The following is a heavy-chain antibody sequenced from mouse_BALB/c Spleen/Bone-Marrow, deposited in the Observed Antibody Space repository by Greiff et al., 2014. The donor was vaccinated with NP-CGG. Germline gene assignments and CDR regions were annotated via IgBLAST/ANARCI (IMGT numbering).Heavy chain of an antibody. D-gene: IGHD2-2*01. J-gene: IGHJ4*01. CDR2: IWSDGTT. V-gene: IGHV2-6-2*01. CDR3: ARHERGYPYAMDY. CDR1: GFSLTLYG. Sequence: VKLVESGPDLVAPSQSLSITCTVSGFSLTLYGVHWVRQSPGKGLEWLVVIWSDGTTTYNSALKSRLSISKDNSKNQVFLKLNSLQTDDTAMYYCARHERGYPYAMDYWGQGTSATVSS.